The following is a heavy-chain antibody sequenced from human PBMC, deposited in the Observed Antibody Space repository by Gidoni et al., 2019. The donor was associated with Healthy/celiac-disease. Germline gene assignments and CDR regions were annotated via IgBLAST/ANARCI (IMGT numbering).Heavy chain of an antibody. CDR3: ARTDYYDSSGYYLPRTFPAYYGMDV. D-gene: IGHD3-22*01. CDR2: IYYSGST. J-gene: IGHJ6*02. V-gene: IGHV4-59*08. Sequence: QVQLQESGPGLVKPSATLSITCTVSGGSISSSYWSWIRPPPGKGLEWIGYIYYSGSTNYNPSLKSRVTISVDTSKNQFSLKLSSVTAADTAVYYCARTDYYDSSGYYLPRTFPAYYGMDVWGQGTTVTVSS. CDR1: GGSISSSY.